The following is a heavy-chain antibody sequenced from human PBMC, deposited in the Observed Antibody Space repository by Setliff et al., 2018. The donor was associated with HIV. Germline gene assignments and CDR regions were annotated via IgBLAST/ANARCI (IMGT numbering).Heavy chain of an antibody. CDR2: IYYSGST. D-gene: IGHD4-4*01. V-gene: IGHV4-30-4*08. CDR3: ARVVYTYYYMDV. Sequence: SETLSLTCTVSGASISRGNYYWTWIRQRPGKGLEWIAFIYYSGSTYYSPSLKSRLMISVDTSKNQFSLNMTSVTAADTAVYFCARVVYTYYYMDVWGKGTTGTAP. J-gene: IGHJ6*03. CDR1: GASISRGNYY.